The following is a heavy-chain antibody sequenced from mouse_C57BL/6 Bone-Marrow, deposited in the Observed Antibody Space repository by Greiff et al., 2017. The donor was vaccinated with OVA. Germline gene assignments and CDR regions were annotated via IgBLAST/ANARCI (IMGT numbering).Heavy chain of an antibody. D-gene: IGHD1-1*01. Sequence: QVQLQQSGPELVKPGASVKISCKASGYAFSSSWMNWVKQRPGKGLEWIGRIYPGDGDTNYNGKFKGKATLTADKSSSTAYMQLSSLTSEDPAVYFCARFPYYYGSSYWYFDVWGTGTTVTVSS. J-gene: IGHJ1*03. CDR1: GYAFSSSW. CDR3: ARFPYYYGSSYWYFDV. V-gene: IGHV1-82*01. CDR2: IYPGDGDT.